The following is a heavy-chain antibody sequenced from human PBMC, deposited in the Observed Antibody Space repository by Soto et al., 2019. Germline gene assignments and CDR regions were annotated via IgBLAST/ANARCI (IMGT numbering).Heavy chain of an antibody. CDR1: GGSISSSSYY. V-gene: IGHV4-39*01. CDR2: IYYSGST. CDR3: ASHVRREYDY. J-gene: IGHJ4*02. Sequence: PSETLSLTCTDSGGSISSSSYYWGWIRQTPGKGLEWIGSIYYSGSTYYNPSLKSRVTIFVDTSKNQFSLKLSSMTAANPAVYYCASHVRREYDYWGQGTLVTVSS. D-gene: IGHD3-10*02.